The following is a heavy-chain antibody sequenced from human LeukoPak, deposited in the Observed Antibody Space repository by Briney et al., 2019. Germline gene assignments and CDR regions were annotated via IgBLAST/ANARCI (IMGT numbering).Heavy chain of an antibody. CDR3: AKAYSSSWYDNWFDP. CDR2: ISYDGSNK. Sequence: GGSLRLSCAASGFIFSNYGMSWVRQAPGKGLEWVAVISYDGSNKYYADSVKGRFTISRDNSKNTLYLQMNSLRAEDTAVYYCAKAYSSSWYDNWFDPWGQGTLVTVSS. J-gene: IGHJ5*02. V-gene: IGHV3-30*18. CDR1: GFIFSNYG. D-gene: IGHD6-13*01.